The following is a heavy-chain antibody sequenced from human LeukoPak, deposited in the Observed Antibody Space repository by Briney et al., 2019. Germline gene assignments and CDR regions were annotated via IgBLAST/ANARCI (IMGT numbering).Heavy chain of an antibody. V-gene: IGHV3-30*04. CDR2: ISYDGSNK. D-gene: IGHD2-2*01. J-gene: IGHJ4*02. Sequence: PGRSLRLSCAASGFTFSSYAMHWVRQAPGKWLEWVAVISYDGSNKYYADSVKGRFTISRDNSKNTLYLQMNSLRAEDTAVYYCARDLTDCSSTSCYAGTWGQGTLVTVSS. CDR3: ARDLTDCSSTSCYAGT. CDR1: GFTFSSYA.